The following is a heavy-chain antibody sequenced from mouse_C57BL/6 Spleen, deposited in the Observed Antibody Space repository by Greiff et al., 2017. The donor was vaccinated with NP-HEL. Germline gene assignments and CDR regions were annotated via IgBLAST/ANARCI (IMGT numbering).Heavy chain of an antibody. D-gene: IGHD2-3*01. V-gene: IGHV1-61*01. CDR3: ARSDGYPFDY. CDR1: GYTFTSYW. Sequence: QVQLKEPGAELVRPGSSVKLSCKASGYTFTSYWMDWVKQRPGQGLEWIGNIYPSDSETHYNQKFKDKATLTVDKSSSTAYMQLSSLTSEDSAVYYCARSDGYPFDYWGQGTTLTVSS. CDR2: IYPSDSET. J-gene: IGHJ2*01.